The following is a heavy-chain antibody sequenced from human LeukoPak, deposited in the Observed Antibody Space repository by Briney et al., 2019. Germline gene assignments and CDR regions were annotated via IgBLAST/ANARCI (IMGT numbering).Heavy chain of an antibody. D-gene: IGHD1-14*01. V-gene: IGHV3-20*04. J-gene: IGHJ4*02. CDR2: INWNGGST. CDR1: GFTFDDYG. CDR3: ARDGDQMYEVYDY. Sequence: GGSLRLSCAASGFTFDDYGMSWVRQAPGKGLEWVSGINWNGGSTGYADSVKGRFTISRDNAKNSLFLEMNSLRVEDTAVYFCARDGDQMYEVYDYWGQGTLVTVSS.